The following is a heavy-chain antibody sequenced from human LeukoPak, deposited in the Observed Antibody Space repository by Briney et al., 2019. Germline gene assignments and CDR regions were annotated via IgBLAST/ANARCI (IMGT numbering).Heavy chain of an antibody. CDR1: GFTFSSYA. CDR2: ISYDGSNK. D-gene: IGHD6-13*01. J-gene: IGHJ5*02. Sequence: GGSLRLSCAASGFTFSSYAMHWVRQAPGKGLEWVAVISYDGSNKYYADSVKGRFTISRDNSKNTLYLQMNSLRAEDTAVYYCARDAGIAAAGTTFDPWGQGTLVTVSS. CDR3: ARDAGIAAAGTTFDP. V-gene: IGHV3-30-3*01.